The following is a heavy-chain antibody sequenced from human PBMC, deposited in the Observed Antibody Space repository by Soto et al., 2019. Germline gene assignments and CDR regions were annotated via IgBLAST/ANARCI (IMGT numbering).Heavy chain of an antibody. J-gene: IGHJ6*04. CDR3: ARHALSHEDSIAAAPLRRYYYYGMDV. V-gene: IGHV4-59*01. CDR1: GGSISSYY. CDR2: IYYSGST. D-gene: IGHD6-13*01. Sequence: SETLSLTCTVSGGSISSYYWSWIRQPPGKGLEWIGYIYYSGSTNYNPSLKSRVTISVDTSKNQFSLKLSSVTAAETAVYYCARHALSHEDSIAAAPLRRYYYYGMDVRGKGTTVTVSS.